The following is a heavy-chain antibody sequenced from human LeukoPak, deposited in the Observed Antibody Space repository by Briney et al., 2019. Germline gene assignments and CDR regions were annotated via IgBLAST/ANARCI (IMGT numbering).Heavy chain of an antibody. D-gene: IGHD3-22*01. CDR1: GGSFSGYY. CDR2: INHSGST. J-gene: IGHJ4*02. Sequence: SETLSLTCAVYGGSFSGYYWSWIRQPPGKGLEWIGEINHSGSTNYNPSLKSRVTISVDTSKNQFSLKLSSVTAADTAVYYCARVVMPYYYDSSGYYPDYWGQGTLVTVSS. CDR3: ARVVMPYYYDSSGYYPDY. V-gene: IGHV4-34*01.